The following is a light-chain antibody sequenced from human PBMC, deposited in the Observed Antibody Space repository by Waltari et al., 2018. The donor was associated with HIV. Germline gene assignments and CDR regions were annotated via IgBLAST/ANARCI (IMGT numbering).Light chain of an antibody. Sequence: QSALTQPASVSGSPGQSITISCTGTSSNVGSDDLVSWYQQHPGEAPKLIIYEVTKRPSGIPDRFSGSKSGTSATLGITGLQTGDEADYYCGTWDSSLSAYVFGTGTKVTVL. CDR3: GTWDSSLSAYV. CDR2: EVT. V-gene: IGLV2-14*02. J-gene: IGLJ1*01. CDR1: SSNVGSDDL.